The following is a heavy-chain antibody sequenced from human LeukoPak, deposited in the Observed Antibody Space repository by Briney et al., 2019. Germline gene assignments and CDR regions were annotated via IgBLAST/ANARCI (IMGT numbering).Heavy chain of an antibody. CDR2: IKQDGSKT. V-gene: IGHV3-7*01. CDR3: ATLGDIAVVDDSFDI. CDR1: GFRLNGYW. J-gene: IGHJ3*02. D-gene: IGHD2-15*01. Sequence: GGSLKLSCAASGFRLNGYWMSWIRQAPGKGLEWVASIKQDGSKTFYVDSVKARFTISRDNAQNSLYLQMNSLRVDDTAVYYCATLGDIAVVDDSFDIWGQGTTVTVSS.